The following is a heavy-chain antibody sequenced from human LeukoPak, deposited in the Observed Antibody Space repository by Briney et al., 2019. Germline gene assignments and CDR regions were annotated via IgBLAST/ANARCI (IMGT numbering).Heavy chain of an antibody. CDR2: ITGSGGTT. CDR3: ARDIDGVGYFDY. CDR1: GFTFSSYA. V-gene: IGHV3-23*01. D-gene: IGHD1-26*01. Sequence: GGSLRLSCAASGFTFSSYAMAWVRQAPGKGLEWVSAITGSGGTTYYADSVKGRFTISRDNSKNTLYLQMNSLRAEDTAVYYCARDIDGVGYFDYWGQGTLVTVSS. J-gene: IGHJ4*02.